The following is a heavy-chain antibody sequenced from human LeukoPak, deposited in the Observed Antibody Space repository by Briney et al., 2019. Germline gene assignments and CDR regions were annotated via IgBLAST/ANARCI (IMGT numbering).Heavy chain of an antibody. V-gene: IGHV3-33*01. J-gene: IGHJ4*02. D-gene: IGHD2-2*01. CDR2: IWYDGNNK. CDR1: GLTFSNYA. CDR3: ARDRWSSTSYNDY. Sequence: GGSLRLSWAPSGLTFSNYAMNWVGQSPGKGLEWVAVIWYDGNNKYYADSVKGRFTISRDKSKNTLYLQMNSLRAEDTAVYYCARDRWSSTSYNDYWGQGTLVTVSS.